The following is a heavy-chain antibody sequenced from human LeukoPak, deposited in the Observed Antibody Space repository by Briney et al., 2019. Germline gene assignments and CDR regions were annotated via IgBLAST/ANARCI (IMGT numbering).Heavy chain of an antibody. V-gene: IGHV4-4*02. CDR3: ARHSRSGYSGYENAFDI. CDR1: GGSISSTNW. CDR2: ISLTGET. J-gene: IGHJ3*02. D-gene: IGHD5-12*01. Sequence: SETLSLTCGVSGGSISSTNWWSWVRHPPGQGLQWIGEISLTGETNYNPSLNGRVTISVDTSKNQFSLKLSSVTAADTAVYYCARHSRSGYSGYENAFDIWGQGTMVTVSS.